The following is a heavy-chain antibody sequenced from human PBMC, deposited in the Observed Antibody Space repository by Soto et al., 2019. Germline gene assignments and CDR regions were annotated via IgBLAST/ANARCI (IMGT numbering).Heavy chain of an antibody. Sequence: QLVQSGPEVKKPGTSLKVSCKASGFTFADSAVQWVRQARGQSLEWMGRILVDSHNTKSAQKFTERVTISWDVSTSTAVMELRSLRSEDTAVYYCATANNTSPFDYWGQGTLVTVSS. D-gene: IGHD1-26*01. CDR3: ATANNTSPFDY. J-gene: IGHJ4*02. V-gene: IGHV1-58*01. CDR1: GFTFADSA. CDR2: ILVDSHNT.